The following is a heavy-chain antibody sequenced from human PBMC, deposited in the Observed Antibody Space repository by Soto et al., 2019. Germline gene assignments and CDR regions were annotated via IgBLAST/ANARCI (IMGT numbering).Heavy chain of an antibody. V-gene: IGHV4-30-4*01. CDR3: ARAPSILQLWFDY. D-gene: IGHD5-18*01. CDR2: IYYSGST. CDR1: GGSISSGDYY. Sequence: SETLSLTCTVSGGSISSGDYYWSWIRQPPGKGLEWIGYIYYSGSTYYNPSLKSRVTISVDTSKNQFSLKLSSVTAADTAVYYWARAPSILQLWFDYWGQGTLVTVSS. J-gene: IGHJ4*02.